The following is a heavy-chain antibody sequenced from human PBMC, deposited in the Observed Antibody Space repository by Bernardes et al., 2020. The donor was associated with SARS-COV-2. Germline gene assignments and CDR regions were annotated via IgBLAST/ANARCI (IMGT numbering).Heavy chain of an antibody. CDR1: GYTFTSYG. Sequence: ASVKVSCKASGYTFTSYGISWVRQAPGQGLEWMGWISAYNGNTNYAQKLQGRVTMTTDTSTSTAYMELRSLRSDDTAVYYCARAGSDFWRDYGMDVWGQGTTVTVSS. CDR3: ARAGSDFWRDYGMDV. J-gene: IGHJ6*02. CDR2: ISAYNGNT. V-gene: IGHV1-18*04. D-gene: IGHD3-3*01.